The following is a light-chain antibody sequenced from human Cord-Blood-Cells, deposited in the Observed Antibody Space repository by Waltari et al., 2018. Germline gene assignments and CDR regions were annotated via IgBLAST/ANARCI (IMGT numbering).Light chain of an antibody. CDR2: AAS. J-gene: IGKJ1*01. Sequence: DIQMTQSPSSLSASVGDRVTITCRASQSISSYLNCYQQKPGKAPKLLIYAASSWQSGVPSRFSGSGSGTDFTLTISSLQPEDFATYYCQQSYITPPTFGQGTKGEIK. V-gene: IGKV1-39*01. CDR3: QQSYITPPT. CDR1: QSISSY.